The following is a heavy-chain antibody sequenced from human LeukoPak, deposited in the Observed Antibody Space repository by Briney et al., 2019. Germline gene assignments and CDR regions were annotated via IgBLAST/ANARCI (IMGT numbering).Heavy chain of an antibody. CDR3: ARPSLGVDPYYYYYYMDV. CDR1: GGSISSYY. Sequence: SETLSLTCSVSGGSISSYYWSWIRQPPGKGLEWIGSIYYGGSTYYNPSLKSRVTISVDTSKNQFSLKLSSVTAADAAVYYCARPSLGVDPYYYYYYMDVWGKGTTVTVSS. V-gene: IGHV4-59*05. CDR2: IYYGGST. D-gene: IGHD3-3*01. J-gene: IGHJ6*03.